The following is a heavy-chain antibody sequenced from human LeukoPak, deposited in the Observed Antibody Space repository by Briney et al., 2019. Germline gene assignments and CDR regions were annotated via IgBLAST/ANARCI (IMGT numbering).Heavy chain of an antibody. CDR1: GFTFSNAW. Sequence: GGSLRLSCAASGFTFSNAWMSWVRQAPGKGLEWVGRIKSKTDGGTTDYAAPVKGRFTISRDDSKNTLYLQMNSLRAEDTAVYYCAREGELGNQYYFDYWGQGTLVTVSS. CDR2: IKSKTDGGTT. D-gene: IGHD7-27*01. J-gene: IGHJ4*02. CDR3: AREGELGNQYYFDY. V-gene: IGHV3-15*01.